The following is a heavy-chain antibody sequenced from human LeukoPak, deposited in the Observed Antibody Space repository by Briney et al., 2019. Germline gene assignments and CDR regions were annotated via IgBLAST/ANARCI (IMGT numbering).Heavy chain of an antibody. CDR3: ATDAHRTFPEYYFDY. Sequence: ASVKVSCKPSGYTLTGYQMHWVRPAPGQGLEWMGWINPNSGGTNHAQNFQGRVTMARDTSISTAYMERSRLTSDDTAVYCCATDAHRTFPEYYFDYGGQGTVVTASS. V-gene: IGHV1-2*02. CDR1: GYTLTGYQ. J-gene: IGHJ4*02. CDR2: INPNSGGT.